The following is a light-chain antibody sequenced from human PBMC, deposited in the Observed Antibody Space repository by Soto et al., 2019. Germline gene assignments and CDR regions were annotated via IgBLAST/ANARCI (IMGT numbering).Light chain of an antibody. CDR3: QQYDLYST. CDR2: DAS. J-gene: IGKJ1*01. CDR1: QTISGW. Sequence: DIQVTQSHTTLSASVGDTVTITCRASQTISGWLAWYQQRPGKAPNLLIFDASTLESGVPSRFSGSGSGTDFTLTISSLQPEDFATYYCQQYDLYSTFGQGTKVDIK. V-gene: IGKV1-5*01.